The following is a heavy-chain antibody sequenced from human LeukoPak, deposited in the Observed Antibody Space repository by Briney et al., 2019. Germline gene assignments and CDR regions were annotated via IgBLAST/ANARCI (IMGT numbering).Heavy chain of an antibody. CDR3: ARHEYSGSQTYYYYGMDV. J-gene: IGHJ6*02. V-gene: IGHV5-51*01. D-gene: IGHD1-26*01. CDR1: GYSFTSYW. Sequence: KPGESLKISCKGSGYSFTSYWIGWVRQMPGKGLEWMGIIYLGDSDTRYSPSFQGQVTISADKSISTAYLQWSSLKASDTAMYYCARHEYSGSQTYYYYGMDVWGQGTTVTVSS. CDR2: IYLGDSDT.